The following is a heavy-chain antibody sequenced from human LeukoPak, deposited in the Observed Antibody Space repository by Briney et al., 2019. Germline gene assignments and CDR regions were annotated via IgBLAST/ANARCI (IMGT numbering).Heavy chain of an antibody. CDR1: GFSYPPHS. CDR3: AREGDYFGDH. D-gene: IGHD4-17*01. V-gene: IGHV3-21*01. J-gene: IGHJ4*02. Sequence: GGSVRLSWASFGFSYPPHSMNGVRHAPGKGVEWVSYISSSSSYIYYVDSVRGRFTISRDNANNSLYLQMNSLRAEDTAVYYCAREGDYFGDHWGQGTLVTVSS. CDR2: ISSSSSYI.